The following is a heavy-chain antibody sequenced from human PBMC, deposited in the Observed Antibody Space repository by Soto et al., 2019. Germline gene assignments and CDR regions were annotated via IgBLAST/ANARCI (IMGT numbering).Heavy chain of an antibody. J-gene: IGHJ6*02. D-gene: IGHD4-17*01. CDR2: IYPGDSDT. CDR3: ARVYGDTHYYYYGMDV. Sequence: VESLKISCKGSGYRFTSYWIGWVRQMPGKGLEWMGIIYPGDSDTRYSPSFQGQVTISADKSISTAYLQWSSLKASDTAMYYCARVYGDTHYYYYGMDVWGQGTTVTVSS. CDR1: GYRFTSYW. V-gene: IGHV5-51*01.